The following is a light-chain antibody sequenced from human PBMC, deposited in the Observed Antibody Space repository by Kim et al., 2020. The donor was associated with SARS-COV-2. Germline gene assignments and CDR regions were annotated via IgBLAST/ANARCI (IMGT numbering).Light chain of an antibody. CDR2: DDN. CDR1: SSDVGGYSY. V-gene: IGLV2-14*03. CDR3: SSYTSSSTWV. Sequence: GQSSGRTCTGTSSDVGGYSYVSWCQQHPGKAHELRIYDDNKRPSGVSNRFSGSKSGNTASLTISGLQAEDETDYFCSSYTSSSTWVFGGGTKLTVL. J-gene: IGLJ3*02.